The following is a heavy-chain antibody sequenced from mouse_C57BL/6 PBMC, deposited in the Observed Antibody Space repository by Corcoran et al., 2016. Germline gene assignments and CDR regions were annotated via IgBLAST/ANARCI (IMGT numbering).Heavy chain of an antibody. Sequence: QIQLVQSGPELKKPGETVKISCKASGYTFTTYGMSWVKQAPGKGLKWMGWINTYSGVPTYADDFKGRFAFSLETSASTAYLQINNLKNEDTATYFCVPHSSGYGAYWGQGTLVTVSA. CDR3: VPHSSGYGAY. D-gene: IGHD3-1*01. CDR2: INTYSGVP. J-gene: IGHJ3*01. CDR1: GYTFTTYG. V-gene: IGHV9-3*01.